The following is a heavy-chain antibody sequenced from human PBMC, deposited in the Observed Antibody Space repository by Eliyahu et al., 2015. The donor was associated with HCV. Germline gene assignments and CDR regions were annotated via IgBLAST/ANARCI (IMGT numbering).Heavy chain of an antibody. CDR1: GFIFGSQW. CDR2: INSDATST. Sequence: EEQLVESGGGPVQPGGSLRLSCAASGFIFGSQWMYWVRQVPGKGLLWVARINSDATSTAYADSAQGRFTISRDNVKNTLYLQMSDLRADDTSLYYCVKGAPMDCWGRGTLVTVTS. CDR3: VKGAPMDC. D-gene: IGHD1-26*01. J-gene: IGHJ4*02. V-gene: IGHV3-74*03.